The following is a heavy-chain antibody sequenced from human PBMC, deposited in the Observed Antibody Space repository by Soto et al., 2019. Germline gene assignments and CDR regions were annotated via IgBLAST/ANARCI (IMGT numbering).Heavy chain of an antibody. V-gene: IGHV5-10-1*01. Sequence: PXESLKVTWQASGYRFTRKWISWVLQMPGKGLEWMGRIDPTDSYTNYSPSFQGHVTISVDKSSSTAYVQWSSLKASDTAMYYCATTLHTSGSSFFSWFDPWGQGTLVTVSS. D-gene: IGHD1-26*01. CDR1: GYRFTRKW. CDR2: IDPTDSYT. CDR3: ATTLHTSGSSFFSWFDP. J-gene: IGHJ5*02.